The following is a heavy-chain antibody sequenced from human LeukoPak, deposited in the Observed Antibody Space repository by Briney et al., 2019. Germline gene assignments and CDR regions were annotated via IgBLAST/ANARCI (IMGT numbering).Heavy chain of an antibody. V-gene: IGHV1-2*02. Sequence: ASVKVSCKASGYTFTGYYMHWVRQAPGQGLEWMGWINPKSGGTNYAQKFQSRVTMTRDTSISTAYMELSRLRSDDTAVYYCARDTGGYDLAYWGQGTLVTVSS. CDR1: GYTFTGYY. CDR3: ARDTGGYDLAY. D-gene: IGHD2-8*02. J-gene: IGHJ4*02. CDR2: INPKSGGT.